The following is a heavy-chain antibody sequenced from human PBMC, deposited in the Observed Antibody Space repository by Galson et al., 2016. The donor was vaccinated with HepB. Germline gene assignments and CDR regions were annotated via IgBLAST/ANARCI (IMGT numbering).Heavy chain of an antibody. V-gene: IGHV3-66*01. J-gene: IGHJ4*02. CDR2: IYSGDNT. D-gene: IGHD2-15*01. CDR3: AKDKGRGYCSGGNCYNLYLDY. CDR1: GISVGINY. Sequence: SLRLSCAVSGISVGINYMTWVRQVPGKGLEWVSVIYSGDNTYYAEPVKGRFTISRDISKNTLKLQMNSLRGDDTAVYYCAKDKGRGYCSGGNCYNLYLDYWGQGTLVTVSS.